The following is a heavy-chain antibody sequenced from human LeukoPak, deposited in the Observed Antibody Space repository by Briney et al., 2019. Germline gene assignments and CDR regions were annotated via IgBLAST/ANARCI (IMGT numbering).Heavy chain of an antibody. Sequence: ASVKVSCKASGYTFTGYYMHCVRQAPGQGLEWMGRINPNSGGTNYAQKFQGRVTMTRDTSISTAYMELSRLRSDDTAVYYCARVRLPYCSGGSCYLGVPFDYWGQGTLVTVSS. D-gene: IGHD2-15*01. V-gene: IGHV1-2*06. CDR3: ARVRLPYCSGGSCYLGVPFDY. J-gene: IGHJ4*02. CDR2: INPNSGGT. CDR1: GYTFTGYY.